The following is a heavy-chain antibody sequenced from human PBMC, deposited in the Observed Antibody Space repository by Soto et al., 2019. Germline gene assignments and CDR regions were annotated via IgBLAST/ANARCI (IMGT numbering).Heavy chain of an antibody. J-gene: IGHJ5*02. V-gene: IGHV3-13*04. D-gene: IGHD5-12*01. CDR2: IGTAGDT. CDR3: ARGGGRVATPWFDP. CDR1: GFTFSSYD. Sequence: EVQLVESGGGLVQPGGSLRLSCAASGFTFSSYDMHWVRQATGKGLEWVSAIGTAGDTYYPGSVKGRFTISRENAKNSWYLQMNSLRAGDTAGYYCARGGGRVATPWFDPWGQGTLVTVSS.